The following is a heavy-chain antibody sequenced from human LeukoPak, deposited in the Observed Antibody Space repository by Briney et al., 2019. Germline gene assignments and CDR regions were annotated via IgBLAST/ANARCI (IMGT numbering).Heavy chain of an antibody. D-gene: IGHD2-15*01. J-gene: IGHJ3*02. Sequence: GGSVRLSCAPYAFTFSSYCMNCVRQPPGEGMEWVSSITSSSSYIYYADSVKSRFSISRDNAKNSLYLQMNSLRAEDTAVYYRARSYCRGGSCYSGDAFDIWGQGTMVTISS. CDR1: AFTFSSYC. CDR2: ITSSSSYI. V-gene: IGHV3-21*01. CDR3: ARSYCRGGSCYSGDAFDI.